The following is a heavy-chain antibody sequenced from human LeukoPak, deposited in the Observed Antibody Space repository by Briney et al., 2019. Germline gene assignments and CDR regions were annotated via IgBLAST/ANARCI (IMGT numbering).Heavy chain of an antibody. Sequence: GRSLRLSCAASGFTFSSYGMHWVRQAPGKGLEWVAVISYDGSNKYYADSVKGRFTISRDNSKNTLYLQMNSLRAEDTAVYYCAKDQGSSFLDYWGQGTPVTVSS. V-gene: IGHV3-30*18. CDR3: AKDQGSSFLDY. D-gene: IGHD6-6*01. CDR2: ISYDGSNK. CDR1: GFTFSSYG. J-gene: IGHJ4*02.